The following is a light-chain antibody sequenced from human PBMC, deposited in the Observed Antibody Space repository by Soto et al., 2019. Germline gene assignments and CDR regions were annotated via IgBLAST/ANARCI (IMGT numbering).Light chain of an antibody. V-gene: IGKV3-11*01. J-gene: IGKJ5*01. Sequence: EIVLTQSPATLSLSPGERTTLSCRASQSVSSDLAWYQQKPGQAPRLLIYDASNRATGIPARFSGSGSGTDFTLTISSLEPEDFAVYYCQQRSNWPSTFGKGTRLEI. CDR1: QSVSSD. CDR2: DAS. CDR3: QQRSNWPST.